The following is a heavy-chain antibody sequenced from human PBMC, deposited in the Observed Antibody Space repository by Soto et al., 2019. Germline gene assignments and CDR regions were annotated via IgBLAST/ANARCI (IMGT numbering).Heavy chain of an antibody. J-gene: IGHJ5*02. CDR2: SNPYNGNT. CDR1: GYNFTIYG. V-gene: IGHV1-18*01. Sequence: QVLLVQSGAEVKKPGASVKVSCKASGYNFTIYGITWVRQAPGQGLEWMGWSNPYNGNTNFAQKVQGRVTMTTDTSTSTAYMELRSLRSDDTAVYFCARRRRYDFFFDPWGQGTLVTVSS. D-gene: IGHD3-3*01. CDR3: ARRRRYDFFFDP.